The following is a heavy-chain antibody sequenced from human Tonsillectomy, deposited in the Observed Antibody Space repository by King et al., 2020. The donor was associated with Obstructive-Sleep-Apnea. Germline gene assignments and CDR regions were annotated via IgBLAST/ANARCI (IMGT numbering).Heavy chain of an antibody. D-gene: IGHD2-15*01. CDR2: IYYSGST. V-gene: IGHV4-31*03. CDR3: ARDSLYCSGGSCQYYFDY. J-gene: IGHJ4*02. Sequence: PLQESGPGLVKPSQTLSLTCTVSGGSISSGGYYWRWIRQHPGKGLEWIGYIYYSGSTYYNPSLKSRVTISVDTSKNQFSLKLSSVTAADTAVYYCARDSLYCSGGSCQYYFDYWGQGTLVTVSS. CDR1: GGSISSGGYY.